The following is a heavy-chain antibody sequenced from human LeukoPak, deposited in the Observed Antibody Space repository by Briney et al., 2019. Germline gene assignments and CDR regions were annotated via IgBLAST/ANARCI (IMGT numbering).Heavy chain of an antibody. CDR3: ARSYYYGSGSLIFDY. J-gene: IGHJ4*02. Sequence: GGSLILSCAASGFTFSSYAMSWVRQAPGKGLEWVSAISGSGGSTYYADSVKGRFTISRDNSKNTLYLQMNSLRAEDTAVYYCARSYYYGSGSLIFDYWGQGTLVTVSS. CDR1: GFTFSSYA. CDR2: ISGSGGST. D-gene: IGHD3-10*01. V-gene: IGHV3-23*01.